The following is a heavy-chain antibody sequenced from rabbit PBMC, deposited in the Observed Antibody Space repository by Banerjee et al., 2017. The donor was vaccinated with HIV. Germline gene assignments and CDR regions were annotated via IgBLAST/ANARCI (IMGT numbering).Heavy chain of an antibody. CDR2: IYTGDSIIS. V-gene: IGHV1S45*01. CDR3: VRDNYGMDL. J-gene: IGHJ6*01. Sequence: QEQLEESGGDLVKPEGSLTLTCTASGFSFTNNLWICWVRQAPGKGLEWIACIYTGDSIISNYANWAKGRFTISKTSSTTVTLQMTSLTAADTATYFCVRDNYGMDLWGPGTLVTVS. CDR1: GFSFTNNLW.